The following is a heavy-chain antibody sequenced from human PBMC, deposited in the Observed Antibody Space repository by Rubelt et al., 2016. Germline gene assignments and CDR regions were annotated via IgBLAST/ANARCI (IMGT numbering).Heavy chain of an antibody. CDR1: GYTFINYG. CDR2: IHAYTGNT. CDR3: ARDPIAVAGFPDY. Sequence: QVQLVQSGAEVKKPGASVKVSCKASGYTFINYGISWVRQAPGQGLEWMGWIHAYTGNTNYAQKVQGRVAVTTDTSTGTADMGLRGLRSDDTAVYYCARDPIAVAGFPDYWGQGTLVTVSS. D-gene: IGHD6-19*01. V-gene: IGHV1-18*01. J-gene: IGHJ4*02.